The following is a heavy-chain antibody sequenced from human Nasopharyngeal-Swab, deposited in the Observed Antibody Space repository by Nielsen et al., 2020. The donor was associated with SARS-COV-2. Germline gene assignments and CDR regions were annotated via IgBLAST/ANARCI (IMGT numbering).Heavy chain of an antibody. Sequence: GGSLRLSCAASGFTFSDYYMSWIRQAPGKGLEWISFTSGSGNTKYYADSVKGRFTISRDNAKNSLYLQMNSLRADDTAVYYCARPGLPAGGHEAADYWGQGTLVTVSS. CDR1: GFTFSDYY. D-gene: IGHD3/OR15-3a*01. CDR3: ARPGLPAGGHEAADY. J-gene: IGHJ4*02. CDR2: TSGSGNTK. V-gene: IGHV3-11*04.